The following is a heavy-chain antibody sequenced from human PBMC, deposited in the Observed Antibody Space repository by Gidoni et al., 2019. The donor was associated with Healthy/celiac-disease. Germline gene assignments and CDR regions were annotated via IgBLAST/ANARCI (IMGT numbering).Heavy chain of an antibody. J-gene: IGHJ3*02. CDR3: ARDGLAVAGAFDI. V-gene: IGHV4-59*01. CDR2: IYYSGST. D-gene: IGHD6-19*01. Sequence: QVQLQESGPGLVKPSETLSLTCTVPGGSISSYYWSWIRQPPGKGLEWIGYIYYSGSTNYNPSLKSRVTISVDTSKNQFSLKLSSVTAADTAVYYCARDGLAVAGAFDIWGQGTMVTVSS. CDR1: GGSISSYY.